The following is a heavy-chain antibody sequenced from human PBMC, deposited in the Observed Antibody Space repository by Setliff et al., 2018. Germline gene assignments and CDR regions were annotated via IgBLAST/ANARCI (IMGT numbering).Heavy chain of an antibody. Sequence: ASVKVSCKASGYTFTNYGISWVRQAPGQGLEWMGWISAYNGNTNYAQKLQGRVTMTTDTSTRTAYMEVTSLRSDDTAVYYCVRDTTSGWMLTNWGQGTLVTVSS. CDR3: VRDTTSGWMLTN. V-gene: IGHV1-18*01. CDR2: ISAYNGNT. CDR1: GYTFTNYG. D-gene: IGHD6-25*01. J-gene: IGHJ4*02.